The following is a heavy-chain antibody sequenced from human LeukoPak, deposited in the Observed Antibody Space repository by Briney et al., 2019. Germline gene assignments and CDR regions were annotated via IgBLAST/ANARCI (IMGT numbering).Heavy chain of an antibody. V-gene: IGHV3-30*18. CDR2: ISYDGSNK. CDR1: GFTFSSYG. D-gene: IGHD3-22*01. CDR3: AKDGIVVSYFDY. J-gene: IGHJ4*02. Sequence: PGGSLRLSCAASGFTFSSYGIHWVRQAPGKGLDWVAIISYDGSNKYYADSVKGRFTISRDNSKNTLYLQMNSLRAEDTAMYYCAKDGIVVSYFDYWGQGTLVTVSS.